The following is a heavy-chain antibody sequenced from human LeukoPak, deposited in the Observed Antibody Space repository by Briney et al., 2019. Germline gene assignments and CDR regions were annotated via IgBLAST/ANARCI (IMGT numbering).Heavy chain of an antibody. V-gene: IGHV1-24*01. J-gene: IGHJ6*03. D-gene: IGHD6-13*01. Sequence: ASVKVSCKVSGYTLTELSMHWVRQAPGKGLEWMGGFDPEDGETIYAQKFQGRVTMTEDTSTDTAYMELSSLRSDDTAVYYCAREIRGVAAAGTNYYYYMDVWGKGTTVTVSS. CDR1: GYTLTELS. CDR3: AREIRGVAAAGTNYYYYMDV. CDR2: FDPEDGET.